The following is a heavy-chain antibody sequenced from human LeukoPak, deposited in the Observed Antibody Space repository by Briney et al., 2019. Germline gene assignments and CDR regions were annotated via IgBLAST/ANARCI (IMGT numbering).Heavy chain of an antibody. Sequence: SETLSLTCTVSGGSISSSGYYWGWIRQPPGKGLEWIGSIYYSGSTYYNPSLKSRVTISVDTSKNQFSLKLSSVTAADTAVYYCARFSAQGLTYYDFWSGYYYFDYWGQGTLVTVSS. V-gene: IGHV4-39*01. CDR1: GGSISSSGYY. J-gene: IGHJ4*02. CDR2: IYYSGST. D-gene: IGHD3-3*01. CDR3: ARFSAQGLTYYDFWSGYYYFDY.